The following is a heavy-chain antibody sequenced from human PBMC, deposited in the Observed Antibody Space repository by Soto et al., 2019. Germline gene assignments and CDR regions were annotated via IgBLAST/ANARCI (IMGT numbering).Heavy chain of an antibody. CDR3: ARQYSSSPRRAGWFDY. V-gene: IGHV4-39*01. Sequence: QLQLQESGPGLVKPSETLSLTCTVSGGSISSSSYYWGWIRQPPGKGLEWIGSIYYSGSTYYNPSLKSRVTISVDTSKNQFSLKLSSVTAADTAVYYCARQYSSSPRRAGWFDYWGQGTLVTVSS. CDR1: GGSISSSSYY. J-gene: IGHJ4*02. CDR2: IYYSGST. D-gene: IGHD6-13*01.